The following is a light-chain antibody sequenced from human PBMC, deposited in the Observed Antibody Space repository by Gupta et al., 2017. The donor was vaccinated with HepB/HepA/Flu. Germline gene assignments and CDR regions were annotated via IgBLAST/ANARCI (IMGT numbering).Light chain of an antibody. V-gene: IGKV3-20*01. Sequence: EIVLTQSPGTLSLSPGERATLSCRASKSVSSSSLAWYQQKPGQAPRLLIYGASSRATGIPDRFSGSGSGTDFTLTISRLEPEDFAVYYCQQYGSSPWTVGQGTKVEIK. CDR2: GAS. CDR1: KSVSSSS. CDR3: QQYGSSPWT. J-gene: IGKJ1*01.